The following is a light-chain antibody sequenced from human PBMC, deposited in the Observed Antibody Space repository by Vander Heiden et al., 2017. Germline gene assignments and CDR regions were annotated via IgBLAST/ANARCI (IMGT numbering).Light chain of an antibody. CDR1: QGSSKW. V-gene: IGKV1-5*03. J-gene: IGKJ1*01. CDR3: QKYNGFPWT. CDR2: QAS. Sequence: DIQMTQSPATLSASVGDRVTITSRASQGSSKWLDWYQQKPGKAPKLLVYQASRLENGVPSRFSGGGSGTEFTLTISSLQPDDFATYFCQKYNGFPWTFGQGTKVEIK.